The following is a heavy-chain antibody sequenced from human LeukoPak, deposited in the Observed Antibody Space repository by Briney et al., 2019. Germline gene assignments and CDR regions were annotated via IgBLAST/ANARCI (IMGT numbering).Heavy chain of an antibody. CDR2: ISSSGSTI. Sequence: GGSLRLSCAASGFTFSNAWMSWVRQAPGKGLEWVSYISSSGSTIYYADSVKGRFTISRDNAKNSLCLQMNSLRAEDTAVYYCAREVIYGYYYGMDVWGQGTTVTVSS. V-gene: IGHV3-11*01. CDR1: GFTFSNAW. D-gene: IGHD4-17*01. CDR3: AREVIYGYYYGMDV. J-gene: IGHJ6*02.